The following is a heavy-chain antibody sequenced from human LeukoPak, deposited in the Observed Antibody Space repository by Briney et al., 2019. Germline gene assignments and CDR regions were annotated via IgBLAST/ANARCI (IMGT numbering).Heavy chain of an antibody. Sequence: GGSLRLSCAASGFTFSTYGMHWVRQAPGKGLEWVTSIHYDGTNKYYAEAVKGRFTISRDNSKNTLYLQMNSLRAEDTAVYYCARDPVGATIPWWFDPWGQGTLVTVSS. V-gene: IGHV3-30*02. J-gene: IGHJ5*02. D-gene: IGHD1-26*01. CDR3: ARDPVGATIPWWFDP. CDR2: IHYDGTNK. CDR1: GFTFSTYG.